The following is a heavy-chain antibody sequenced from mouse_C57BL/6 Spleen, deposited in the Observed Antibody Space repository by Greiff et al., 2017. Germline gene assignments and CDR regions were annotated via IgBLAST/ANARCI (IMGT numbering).Heavy chain of an antibody. CDR2: IHPNSGST. CDR3: ARSLYDYDRYFDY. V-gene: IGHV1-64*01. D-gene: IGHD2-4*01. CDR1: GYTFTSYW. J-gene: IGHJ2*01. Sequence: QVQLQQPGAELVKPGASVKLSCKASGYTFTSYWMHWVKQRPGQGLEWIGMIHPNSGSTNYNEKFKSKATLTVDKSSSTAYMQLSSLTSEDSAVYYWARSLYDYDRYFDYWGQGTTLTVSS.